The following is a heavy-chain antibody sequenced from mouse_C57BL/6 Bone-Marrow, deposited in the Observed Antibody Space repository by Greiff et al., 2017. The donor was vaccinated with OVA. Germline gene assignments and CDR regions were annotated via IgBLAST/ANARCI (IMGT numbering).Heavy chain of an antibody. CDR2: IHPNSGST. D-gene: IGHD2-4*01. V-gene: IGHV1-64*01. CDR3: AREGIYYDDDVEFAY. CDR1: GYTFTSYW. J-gene: IGHJ3*01. Sequence: VQLQQPGAELVKPGASVKLSCKASGYTFTSYWMHWVKQRPGQGLEWIGMIHPNSGSTNYNEKFKSKATLTVDKSSSTAYMQLSSLTSEDSAVYYCAREGIYYDDDVEFAYWGQGTLVTVSA.